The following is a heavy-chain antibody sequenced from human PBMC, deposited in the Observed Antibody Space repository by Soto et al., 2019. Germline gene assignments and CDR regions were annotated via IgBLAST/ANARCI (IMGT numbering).Heavy chain of an antibody. Sequence: SETLSLTCTVSGGSISSSSYYWGWIRQPPGKGLEWIGSIYYSGSTYYNPSLKSRVTISVDTSKNQFSLKLSSVTAADTAVYYCARHIVVVPAARRSDYYYMDVWGKGTTVTVSS. D-gene: IGHD2-2*01. CDR1: GGSISSSSYY. CDR3: ARHIVVVPAARRSDYYYMDV. CDR2: IYYSGST. J-gene: IGHJ6*03. V-gene: IGHV4-39*01.